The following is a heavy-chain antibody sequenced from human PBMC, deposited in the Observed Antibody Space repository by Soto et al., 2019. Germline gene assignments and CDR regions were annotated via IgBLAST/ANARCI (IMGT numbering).Heavy chain of an antibody. CDR2: IYYSGSA. CDR3: ARGVGFGYYYYHMDL. V-gene: IGHV4-61*01. Sequence: QVQLQESGPGLVKPSETLSLTCTVSGDSVTSVSDYWSWIRQPPGKGLGWIGYIYYSGSADYNPSLWSRVTISIDTSKNQFSLKLTSVTAADTAVYYCARGVGFGYYYYHMDLWGQGTTVTVSS. CDR1: GDSVTSVSDY. D-gene: IGHD3-10*01. J-gene: IGHJ6*02.